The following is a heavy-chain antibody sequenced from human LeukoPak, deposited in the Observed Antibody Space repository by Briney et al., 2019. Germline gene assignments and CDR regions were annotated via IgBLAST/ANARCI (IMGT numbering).Heavy chain of an antibody. V-gene: IGHV1-18*01. Sequence: GASVKFSCKASGYTFTSYGISWVRQAPGQGLEWMGWMSAYNGSTNYAQKLQGRVTMTTDTSTSTAYMELRSLRSDDTAVYYCARGVGYCSGGSCYSGYYFDYWGQGTLVTVSS. CDR1: GYTFTSYG. CDR3: ARGVGYCSGGSCYSGYYFDY. D-gene: IGHD2-15*01. J-gene: IGHJ4*02. CDR2: MSAYNGST.